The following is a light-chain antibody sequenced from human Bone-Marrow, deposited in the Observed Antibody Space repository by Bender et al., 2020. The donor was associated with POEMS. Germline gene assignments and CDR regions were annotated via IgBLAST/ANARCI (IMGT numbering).Light chain of an antibody. V-gene: IGLV1-44*01. Sequence: QSVLTQPPSASGTPGQRVTISCSGTSSNIGSNTVKWYQQLPGTAPKLLIYSSHRRPSEVPDRFSGSRSGTSASLAISGLQSEDEADYYCAVWDDSLNGWVFGGGTKLTVL. J-gene: IGLJ3*02. CDR3: AVWDDSLNGWV. CDR1: SSNIGSNT. CDR2: SSH.